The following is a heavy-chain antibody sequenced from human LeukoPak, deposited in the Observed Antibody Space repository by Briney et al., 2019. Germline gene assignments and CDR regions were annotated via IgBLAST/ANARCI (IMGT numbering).Heavy chain of an antibody. V-gene: IGHV1-46*01. J-gene: IGHJ4*02. CDR2: INPSGGST. CDR1: GYTFTSYG. D-gene: IGHD6-19*01. CDR3: ASGLAVAGTIMDY. Sequence: GASVKVSCKASGYTFTSYGISWVRQAPGQGLEWMGIINPSGGSTSYAQKFQGRVTMTRDTSTSTVYMELSSLRSEDTAVYYCASGLAVAGTIMDYWGQGTLVTVSS.